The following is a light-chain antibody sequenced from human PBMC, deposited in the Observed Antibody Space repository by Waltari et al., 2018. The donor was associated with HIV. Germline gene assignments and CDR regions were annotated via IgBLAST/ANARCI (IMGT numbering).Light chain of an antibody. CDR3: SSYAGSNNRWV. V-gene: IGLV2-8*01. CDR1: SSDVGGYNY. J-gene: IGLJ3*02. Sequence: QSALTQPPSASGSPGQSVTISCTGTSSDVGGYNYVSWYQQHPGKAPKLMIYEVSNRPSGVPDRFSGSKSGSTASLTVSGLQAEDEADYYCSSYAGSNNRWVFGGGTKLTVL. CDR2: EVS.